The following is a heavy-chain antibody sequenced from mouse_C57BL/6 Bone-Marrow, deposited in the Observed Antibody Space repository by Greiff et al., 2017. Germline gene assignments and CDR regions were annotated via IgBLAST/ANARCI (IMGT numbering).Heavy chain of an antibody. J-gene: IGHJ4*01. CDR2: ISSGGSYT. CDR3: APYSNWNYAMDY. CDR1: GFTFSSYG. V-gene: IGHV5-6*02. Sequence: DVKLVESGGDLVKPGGSLKLSCAASGFTFSSYGMSWVRQTPDKRLEWVATISSGGSYTYYPDSVKGRFTISRDNAKNTLYLQMSSLKSEDTAMYYCAPYSNWNYAMDYWGQGTSVTVSS. D-gene: IGHD2-5*01.